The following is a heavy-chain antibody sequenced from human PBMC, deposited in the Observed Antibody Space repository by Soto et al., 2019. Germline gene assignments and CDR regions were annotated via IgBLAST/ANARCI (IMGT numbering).Heavy chain of an antibody. CDR2: IFYIDST. J-gene: IGHJ4*02. Sequence: PSETLSLTCTVSGASISRGYYYWSWIRQPPGKGLEWIGYIFYIDSTYYNPSLESRLTISIDTSRNQFSLKLSSVTAADTALYYCAISENIDNRGFDYCRQVTLVTVSS. CDR1: GASISRGYYY. CDR3: AISENIDNRGFDY. V-gene: IGHV4-30-4*01. D-gene: IGHD1-20*01.